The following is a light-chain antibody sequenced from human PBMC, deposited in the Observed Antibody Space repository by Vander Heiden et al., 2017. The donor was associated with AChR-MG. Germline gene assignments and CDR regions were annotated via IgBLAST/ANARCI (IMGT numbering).Light chain of an antibody. CDR2: DAS. Sequence: DIQMTQSPSTLSASVGDRVTITCRASQSIGAWLAWYQQKPGKAPKLLIYDASSLQSGVPSRFSGSGSGTEFTLTINSLQPDDFATFYCQQENSFPYTFGQGTKLEIK. CDR3: QQENSFPYT. J-gene: IGKJ2*01. V-gene: IGKV1-5*01. CDR1: QSIGAW.